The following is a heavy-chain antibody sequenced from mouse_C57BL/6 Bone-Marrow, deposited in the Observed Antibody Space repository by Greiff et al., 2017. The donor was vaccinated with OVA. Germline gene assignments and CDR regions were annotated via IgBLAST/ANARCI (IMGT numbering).Heavy chain of an antibody. Sequence: EVQGVESGAELVRPGASVKLSCTASGFNIKDYYMHWVKQRPEQGLEWIGRIDPEDGDTEYAPKFQGKATMTADTSSNTAYLQLSSLTSEDTAVYYCTRNYYGSSYYFDYWGQGTTLTVSS. J-gene: IGHJ2*01. CDR1: GFNIKDYY. V-gene: IGHV14-1*01. D-gene: IGHD1-1*01. CDR2: IDPEDGDT. CDR3: TRNYYGSSYYFDY.